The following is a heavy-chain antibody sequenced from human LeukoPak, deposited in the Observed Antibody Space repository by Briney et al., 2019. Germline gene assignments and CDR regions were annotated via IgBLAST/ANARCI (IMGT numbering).Heavy chain of an antibody. D-gene: IGHD6-19*01. J-gene: IGHJ1*01. CDR3: ARGRPGRSSGWDP. CDR1: GYTFTGYY. CDR2: INPNSGGT. Sequence: ASVKVSCKASGYTFTGYYMHWVRQAPGQGLEWMGWINPNSGGTNYAQKFQGRVTMTRDTSISTAYMELSRLRSDDTAVYYCARGRPGRSSGWDPWGQGALVTVSS. V-gene: IGHV1-2*02.